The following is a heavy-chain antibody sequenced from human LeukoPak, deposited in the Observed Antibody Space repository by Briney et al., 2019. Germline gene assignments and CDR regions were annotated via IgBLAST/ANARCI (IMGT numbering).Heavy chain of an antibody. CDR2: INHSGST. Sequence: SETLSLTCAVYGGSSSGYYWSGIRQPPGRGLEWVGEINHSGSTNYNPPLKSRVTISVDTSKNQFSLKLSSVTAADTAVYYCARGYYYDSSGYYYDAFDIWGQGTMVTVSS. CDR3: ARGYYYDSSGYYYDAFDI. CDR1: GGSSSGYY. J-gene: IGHJ3*02. V-gene: IGHV4-34*01. D-gene: IGHD3-22*01.